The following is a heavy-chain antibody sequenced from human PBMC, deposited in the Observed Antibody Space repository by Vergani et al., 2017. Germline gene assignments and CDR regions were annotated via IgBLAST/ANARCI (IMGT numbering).Heavy chain of an antibody. V-gene: IGHV4-39*07. CDR1: GGSISSGSYF. Sequence: QVQLQESGPGLVKPSQTLSLTCTVSGGSISSGSYFWGWIRQPPGKGLEWIANIYYSGTTNYNPSFKNRVTMSVDTSKNQFSLKLSSVTAADTAVYYCARTRDGYNYGAFDIWGQGTMVTVSS. CDR2: IYYSGTT. J-gene: IGHJ3*02. D-gene: IGHD5-24*01. CDR3: ARTRDGYNYGAFDI.